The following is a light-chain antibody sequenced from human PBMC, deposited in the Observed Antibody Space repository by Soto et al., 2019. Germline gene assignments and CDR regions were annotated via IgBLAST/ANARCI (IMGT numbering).Light chain of an antibody. CDR1: QSVGINY. CDR2: DVS. Sequence: EIWLTQSPATPSLSPGEKGPPSCGASQSVGINYLAWYQQKPGLAPRLLMYDVSKRFSGTPDRFSGSGSGTDFTLTITRLEPEDSAVYYCQQFGTSLTFGGGTKVDIK. CDR3: QQFGTSLT. V-gene: IGKV3D-20*01. J-gene: IGKJ4*01.